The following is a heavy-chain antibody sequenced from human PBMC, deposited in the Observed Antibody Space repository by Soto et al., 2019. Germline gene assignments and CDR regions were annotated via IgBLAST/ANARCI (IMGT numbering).Heavy chain of an antibody. D-gene: IGHD3-10*01. J-gene: IGHJ3*02. CDR3: ASLFRDYYGSGCYLSAFDI. V-gene: IGHV4-59*01. CDR1: GGSISSYY. Sequence: QVQLQESGPGLVKPSETLSLTCTVSGGSISSYYWSWIRQPPGKGLEWIGYIYYSGSTNYNPSLKSRVTISVDTSKNQFSLKLRSVTAADTAVYYCASLFRDYYGSGCYLSAFDIWGQGTMVTVSS. CDR2: IYYSGST.